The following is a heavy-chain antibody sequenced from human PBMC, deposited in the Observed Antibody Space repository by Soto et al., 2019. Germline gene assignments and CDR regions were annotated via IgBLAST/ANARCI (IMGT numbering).Heavy chain of an antibody. D-gene: IGHD6-13*01. Sequence: ASVNVSCKASGYTFTGYYMHWVRQAPGQGLEWMGWINPNSGGTNYAQKFQGWVTMTRDTSISTAYMELSRLRSDDTAVYYCARASSDAAADTRWFDPWGQGTLVTVSS. CDR3: ARASSDAAADTRWFDP. J-gene: IGHJ5*02. CDR2: INPNSGGT. V-gene: IGHV1-2*04. CDR1: GYTFTGYY.